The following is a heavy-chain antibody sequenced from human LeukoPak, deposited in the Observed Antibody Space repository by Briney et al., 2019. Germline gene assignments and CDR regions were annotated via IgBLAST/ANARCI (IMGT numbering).Heavy chain of an antibody. J-gene: IGHJ4*02. Sequence: GGSLRLSYVASGFTFNSYGMKWLGQAPGKGLEWVSYSSYSSSSIHYADSVKGRFTISRDNAKNSLYLQMNSLRAEDTSVCYCATLNTGTTWDNWGQGTLVTVSS. V-gene: IGHV3-48*01. CDR1: GFTFNSYG. CDR2: SSYSSSSI. D-gene: IGHD4-11*01. CDR3: ATLNTGTTWDN.